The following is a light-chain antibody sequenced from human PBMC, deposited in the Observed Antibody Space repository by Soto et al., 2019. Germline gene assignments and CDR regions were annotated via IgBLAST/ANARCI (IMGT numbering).Light chain of an antibody. CDR2: EVI. CDR3: SSYTSNELYV. V-gene: IGLV2-14*01. Sequence: QSALAQPASVSGSPGQSITISCTGTTSDLAGYNYVSWYQQYPGKAPKLMIYEVINRSSGVSNRFSGSKSANSASLTISGLHAEDAADYYCSSYTSNELYVFGTGPK. J-gene: IGLJ1*01. CDR1: TSDLAGYNY.